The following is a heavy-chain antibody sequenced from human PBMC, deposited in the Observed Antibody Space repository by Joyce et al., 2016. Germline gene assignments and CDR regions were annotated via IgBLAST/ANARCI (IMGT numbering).Heavy chain of an antibody. Sequence: QITLRESGPTLVKPTQTLTLTCTFSGFSLSAICVGVGWIRQPPGKALGWLALMHWDDDKGYSPSLKSSLTITKDTSKNHVVLIMTNMAPVDTATYYCAHSARGSDSSYWYFDLWGRGILVTVST. V-gene: IGHV2-5*02. D-gene: IGHD3-10*01. CDR2: MHWDDDK. CDR3: AHSARGSDSSYWYFDL. J-gene: IGHJ2*01. CDR1: GFSLSAICVG.